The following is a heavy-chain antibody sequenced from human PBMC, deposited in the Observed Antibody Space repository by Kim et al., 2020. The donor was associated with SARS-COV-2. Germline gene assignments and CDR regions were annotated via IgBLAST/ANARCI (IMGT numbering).Heavy chain of an antibody. CDR3: AKRPPMIVADF. D-gene: IGHD3-22*01. Sequence: GGSLRLSCAASGFTFSSSGMSWVRQAPGKGLQYVSTITSGGITYYADSVKGRFTISRDNSKNTLYLQMNSLRAEDTAVYYCAKRPPMIVADFCGQGTLVT. CDR2: ITSGGIT. V-gene: IGHV3-23*01. J-gene: IGHJ4*02. CDR1: GFTFSSSG.